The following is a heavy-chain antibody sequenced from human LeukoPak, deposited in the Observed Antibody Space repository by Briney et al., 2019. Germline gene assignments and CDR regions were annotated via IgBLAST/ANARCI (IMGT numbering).Heavy chain of an antibody. CDR2: ISSSSSTI. CDR3: ARDLSGRQWLVPYYFDY. V-gene: IGHV3-48*02. D-gene: IGHD6-19*01. Sequence: GSLRLSCAASGFTFSSYSMNWVRQAPGKGLEWVSYISSSSSTIYYADSVKGRFTISRDNAKNSLYLQMNSLRDEDTAVYYCARDLSGRQWLVPYYFDYWGQGTLVTVSS. CDR1: GFTFSSYS. J-gene: IGHJ4*02.